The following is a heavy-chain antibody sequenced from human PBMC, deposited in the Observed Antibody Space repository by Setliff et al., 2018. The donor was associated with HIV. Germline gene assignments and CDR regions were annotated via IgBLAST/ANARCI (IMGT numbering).Heavy chain of an antibody. CDR1: GGSISGYY. CDR3: ARGAYYNFWSGYSAGGGSLGP. D-gene: IGHD3-3*01. CDR2: IYYSGST. Sequence: PSETLSLTCSVSGGSISGYYWNWVRQPPGKGLEWMGYIYYSGSTDYNPALKRRVTISLDTSKNQFSLKLCSVTAADTAVYYCARGAYYNFWSGYSAGGGSLGPWGQGTLVTVSS. J-gene: IGHJ5*02. V-gene: IGHV4-59*01.